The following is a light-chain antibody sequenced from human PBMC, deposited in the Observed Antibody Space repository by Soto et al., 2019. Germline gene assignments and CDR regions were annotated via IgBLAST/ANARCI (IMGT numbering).Light chain of an antibody. J-gene: IGLJ2*01. CDR2: VNPDGSH. CDR1: SGHSSDA. Sequence: QSVLTLSPSASASLGASVKVTCTLSSGHSSDAIAWHQQQPEKGPRFLMKVNPDGSHTKGDGIPDRFSGSSSGAERYLTVSSLQSEDEADYYCQTWGTGIVVFGGGTKLTVL. CDR3: QTWGTGIVV. V-gene: IGLV4-69*01.